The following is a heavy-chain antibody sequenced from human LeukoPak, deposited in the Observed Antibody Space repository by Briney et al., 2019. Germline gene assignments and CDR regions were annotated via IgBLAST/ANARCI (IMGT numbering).Heavy chain of an antibody. Sequence: PGGSLRLSCAASGFTFSSYEMNWVRQAPGKGLEWVPYISSSGSTIYYADSVKGRFTISRDNAKNSLYLQMNSLRAEDTAVYYCAREARGSSGQNWFDPWGQGTLVTVSS. CDR1: GFTFSSYE. CDR2: ISSSGSTI. CDR3: AREARGSSGQNWFDP. J-gene: IGHJ5*02. V-gene: IGHV3-48*03. D-gene: IGHD3-22*01.